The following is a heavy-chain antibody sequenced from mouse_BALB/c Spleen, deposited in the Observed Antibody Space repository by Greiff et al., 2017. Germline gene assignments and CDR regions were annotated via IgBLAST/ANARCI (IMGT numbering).Heavy chain of an antibody. CDR2: ISSGSSTI. CDR3: ARKANWDCFDY. CDR1: GFTFSSFG. J-gene: IGHJ2*01. D-gene: IGHD4-1*01. V-gene: IGHV5-17*02. Sequence: EVQLQESGGGLVQPGGSRKLSCAASGFTFSSFGMHWVRQAPEKGLEWVAYISSGSSTIYYADTVKGRFTISRDNPKNTLFLQMTSLRSEDTAMYYCARKANWDCFDYWGQGTTLTVSS.